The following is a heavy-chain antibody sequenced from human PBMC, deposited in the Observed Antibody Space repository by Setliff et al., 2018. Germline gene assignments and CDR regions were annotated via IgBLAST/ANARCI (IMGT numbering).Heavy chain of an antibody. D-gene: IGHD3-3*01. CDR3: ARGRRGNYDFWSGYSNWFDP. CDR1: GYTFTGYY. V-gene: IGHV1-8*02. Sequence: ASVKVSCKASGYTFTGYYMHWVRQAPGQGLEWMGWMNPNSGNTGYAQKFQGRVTMTTDTSTSTAYMELRSLRSDDTAVYYCARGRRGNYDFWSGYSNWFDPWGQGTLVTVSS. CDR2: MNPNSGNT. J-gene: IGHJ5*02.